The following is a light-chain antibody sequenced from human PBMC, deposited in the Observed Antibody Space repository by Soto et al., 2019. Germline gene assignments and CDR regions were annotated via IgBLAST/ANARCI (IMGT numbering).Light chain of an antibody. CDR2: DAS. J-gene: IGKJ2*01. CDR3: QQRSNWTPWDT. V-gene: IGKV3-11*01. CDR1: QSVSSY. Sequence: EIVLTQSPATLSLSPGERATLSCRASQSVSSYLAWYQQKPGQAPRLLIYDASNMATGIPARFSGSGSGTDFTLTISSIEPEDVAVYYCQQRSNWTPWDTFGQGTKLEIK.